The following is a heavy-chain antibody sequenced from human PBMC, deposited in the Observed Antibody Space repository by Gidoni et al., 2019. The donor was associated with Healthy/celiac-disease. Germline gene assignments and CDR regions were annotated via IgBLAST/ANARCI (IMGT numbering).Heavy chain of an antibody. D-gene: IGHD2-8*01. Sequence: QVPLVQSGAEVKKPGASVKVSCKASGDTFTGYYMPWVRQAPGQGLEWLGWITPNSGGTNYAQTFQGWVTMTRDTSISTAYMELGRLRSDDTAVYYCARGEWGSRYYGMDVWGQGTTVTVSS. J-gene: IGHJ6*02. CDR3: ARGEWGSRYYGMDV. V-gene: IGHV1-2*04. CDR2: ITPNSGGT. CDR1: GDTFTGYY.